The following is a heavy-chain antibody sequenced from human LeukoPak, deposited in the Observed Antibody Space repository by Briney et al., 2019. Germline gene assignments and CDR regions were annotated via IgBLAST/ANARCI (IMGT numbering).Heavy chain of an antibody. CDR1: GFTFSSYW. CDR2: INSDGGST. D-gene: IGHD2-15*01. Sequence: GGALRLSCAASGFTFSSYWMHWVRQAPGKGLVGVSRINSDGGSTSYADSVKGRFTISRDNAKNTLYLQMNSLRAEDTAVYYCARVDVCSGGSCYPDAFDIWGQGTMVTVSS. J-gene: IGHJ3*02. CDR3: ARVDVCSGGSCYPDAFDI. V-gene: IGHV3-74*01.